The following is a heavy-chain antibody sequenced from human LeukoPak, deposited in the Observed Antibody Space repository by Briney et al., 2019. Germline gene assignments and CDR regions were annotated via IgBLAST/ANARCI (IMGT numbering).Heavy chain of an antibody. CDR1: GYTLTGYY. V-gene: IGHV1-2*06. D-gene: IGHD5-12*01. J-gene: IGHJ4*02. CDR2: INPNSGGT. CDR3: ARDLGGYPYFDY. Sequence: ASVKVSCKAYGYTLTGYYMHWVRQAPGQGLEWMGRINPNSGGTNYAQKFQGRVTMTRDTSISTAYMELSRLRSDDTAVYYCARDLGGYPYFDYWGQGTLVTVSS.